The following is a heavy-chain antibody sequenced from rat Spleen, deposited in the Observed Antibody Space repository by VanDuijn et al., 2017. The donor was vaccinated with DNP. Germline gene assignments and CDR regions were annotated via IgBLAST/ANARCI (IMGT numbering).Heavy chain of an antibody. J-gene: IGHJ3*01. CDR1: GFTFSNYG. CDR2: FSSGGGNT. D-gene: IGHD3-1*01. Sequence: EGQLVESGGGPVQPGRSLKLSCAASGFTFSNYGMAWVRQAPTKGLKWVASFSSGGGNTYYRDSVKGRFTISRDDAKSTLYLQMDSLRSEDTATYYCARRGRSPFTYWGQGTLVTVSS. CDR3: ARRGRSPFTY. V-gene: IGHV5S13*01.